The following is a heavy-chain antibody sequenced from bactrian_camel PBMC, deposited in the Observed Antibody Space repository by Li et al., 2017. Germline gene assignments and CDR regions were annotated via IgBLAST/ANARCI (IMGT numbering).Heavy chain of an antibody. Sequence: VQLVESGGGSVQAGGTLTLSCTASGYTFDDSDMGWYRQAPGNECELIMTIGLDGKIYYKDSVKGRLTISQDNAKNTLYLQMNSLKPEDTAVYYCAADQDPFGTVVLVGCPPYKYRGQGTQVTVS. CDR2: IGLDGKI. V-gene: IGHV3S55*01. CDR1: GYTFDDSD. D-gene: IGHD6*01. J-gene: IGHJ4*01. CDR3: AADQDPFGTVVLVGCPPYKY.